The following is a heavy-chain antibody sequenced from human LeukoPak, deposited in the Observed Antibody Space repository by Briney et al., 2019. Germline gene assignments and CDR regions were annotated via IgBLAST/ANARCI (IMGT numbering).Heavy chain of an antibody. Sequence: GRSLRLSCAASGFTFSDYYMSWIRQAPGKGLEWVSYISSSSSYTNYADSVKGRFTISRDNAKNSLYLQMNSLRAEDTAVYYCARDSSTAATGMDVWGQGTTVTVSS. CDR3: ARDSSTAATGMDV. V-gene: IGHV3-11*03. J-gene: IGHJ6*02. D-gene: IGHD6-13*01. CDR2: ISSSSSYT. CDR1: GFTFSDYY.